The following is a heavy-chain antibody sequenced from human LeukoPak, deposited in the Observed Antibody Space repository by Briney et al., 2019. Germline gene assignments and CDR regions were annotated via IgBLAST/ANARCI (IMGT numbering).Heavy chain of an antibody. J-gene: IGHJ6*03. Sequence: PSETLSLTCTVSGGSISSSSYYWGWIRQPPGKGLEWIGSIYDSGSTYYNPSLKSRVTTSVDTSKNQFSLKLSSVTAADTAVYYCARVIGADTPKTRNYYYYMDVWGKGTTVTVSS. D-gene: IGHD7-27*01. V-gene: IGHV4-39*07. CDR3: ARVIGADTPKTRNYYYYMDV. CDR2: IYDSGST. CDR1: GGSISSSSYY.